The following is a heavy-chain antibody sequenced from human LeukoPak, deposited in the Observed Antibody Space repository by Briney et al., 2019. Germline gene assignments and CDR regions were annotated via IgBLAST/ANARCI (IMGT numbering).Heavy chain of an antibody. V-gene: IGHV3-21*05. CDR3: ARAAGYYFDL. CDR2: ITSTSGDM. Sequence: GGSLRLSCAASGFTFKSYSMNWVRQAPGKGLEWVAFITSTSGDMFYADSVKGRFTISRDNAKNSLYLQMDSLRAEDTAVYYCARAAGYYFDLRGQGSLVTVSS. J-gene: IGHJ4*02. CDR1: GFTFKSYS.